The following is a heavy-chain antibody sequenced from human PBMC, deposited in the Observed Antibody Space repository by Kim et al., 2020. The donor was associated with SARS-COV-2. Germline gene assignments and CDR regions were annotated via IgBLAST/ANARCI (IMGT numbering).Heavy chain of an antibody. J-gene: IGHJ4*02. Sequence: ASVKVSCKASGYGFPEYYIHWLRQAPGQGLEWMGWINPPSGVTNYAQKFQDRVTLTRDTSIKTIYLELNRLTSDDTAIYYCARDGVECESTRCRAFGYWGQGTPVTVSS. CDR3: ARDGVECESTRCRAFGY. D-gene: IGHD2-15*01. CDR2: INPPSGVT. V-gene: IGHV1-2*02. CDR1: GYGFPEYY.